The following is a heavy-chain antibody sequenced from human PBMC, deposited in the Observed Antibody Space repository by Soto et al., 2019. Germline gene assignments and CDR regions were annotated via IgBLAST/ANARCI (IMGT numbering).Heavy chain of an antibody. Sequence: GASVKVSCKASGYTFTSYGISWVRQAPGQGLEWMGWISAYNGNTNYAQKLQGRVTMTTDTSTSTAYMELRSLRSDDTAVYYCARVGIIEVAGTTNWFDPWGQGTLVTVSS. CDR2: ISAYNGNT. CDR3: ARVGIIEVAGTTNWFDP. CDR1: GYTFTSYG. D-gene: IGHD6-19*01. J-gene: IGHJ5*02. V-gene: IGHV1-18*01.